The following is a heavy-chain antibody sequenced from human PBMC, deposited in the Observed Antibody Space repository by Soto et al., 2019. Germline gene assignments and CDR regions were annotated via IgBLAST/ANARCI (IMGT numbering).Heavy chain of an antibody. CDR1: AYMFTGYY. CDR2: INPKSGGT. CDR3: ATDRVAFDM. D-gene: IGHD3-22*01. Sequence: SVQVSCEASAYMFTGYYIHWVRQAPGQGLEWMGWINPKSGGTKYAGKFQGRVSMTGDTSITTAYLELSSLTSDDTAVYYCATDRVAFDMWGQGTKVTGSS. J-gene: IGHJ3*02. V-gene: IGHV1-2*02.